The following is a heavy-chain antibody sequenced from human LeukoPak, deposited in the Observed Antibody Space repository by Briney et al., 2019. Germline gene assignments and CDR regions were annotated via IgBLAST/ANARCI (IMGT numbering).Heavy chain of an antibody. Sequence: PGGSLRLSCRVSGITLSNYGMSWVRQAPGKGLEWVAGISGSGGSTKYADSVKGRFTISRANPKNTLYLQMTSLRAEDTAVYFCAKRGVVIRVILVGFHKEAYYFDSWGQGALVTVSS. D-gene: IGHD3-22*01. J-gene: IGHJ4*02. CDR3: AKRGVVIRVILVGFHKEAYYFDS. V-gene: IGHV3-23*01. CDR2: ISGSGGST. CDR1: GITLSNYG.